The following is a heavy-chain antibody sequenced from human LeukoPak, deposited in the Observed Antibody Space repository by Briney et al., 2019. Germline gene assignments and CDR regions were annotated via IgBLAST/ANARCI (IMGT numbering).Heavy chain of an antibody. CDR1: GGTFSSYA. D-gene: IGHD3-9*01. Sequence: ASVKVSCKASGGTFSSYAISWVRQAPGQGLEWMGGIIPIFGTANYAQKFQGRVTITADESTSTAYMELSSLRSEDTAVYYCARSLPDDILTGYYPPDYYYYGMDVWGQGTTATVSS. J-gene: IGHJ6*02. V-gene: IGHV1-69*13. CDR3: ARSLPDDILTGYYPPDYYYYGMDV. CDR2: IIPIFGTA.